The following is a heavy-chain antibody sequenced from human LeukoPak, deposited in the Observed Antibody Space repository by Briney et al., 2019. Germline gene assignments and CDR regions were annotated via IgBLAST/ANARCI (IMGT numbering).Heavy chain of an antibody. CDR3: ARSRGVRGNFDY. V-gene: IGHV4-34*01. Sequence: SETLXXXXXVXGGSFSGYYXSWLRQPPGKGLEGIGEINHSGSTNYNPSLKSRVTISVDTSKNQFSLKLSSVTAADTAVYYCARSRGVRGNFDYWGQGTLVTVSS. CDR1: GGSFSGYY. D-gene: IGHD2-2*01. CDR2: INHSGST. J-gene: IGHJ4*02.